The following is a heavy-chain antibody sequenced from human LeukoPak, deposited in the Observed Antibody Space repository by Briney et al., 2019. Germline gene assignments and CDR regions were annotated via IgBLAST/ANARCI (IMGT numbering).Heavy chain of an antibody. CDR1: GGSFSGYY. D-gene: IGHD3-10*01. J-gene: IGHJ4*02. CDR3: ARARAMVRGVINY. CDR2: INHSGST. Sequence: PSETLSLTCAVYGGSFSGYYWSWIRQPPGKGLEWIGEINHSGSTNYNPSLKSRVTISVDTSKNQFSLKLSSVTAADTAVYYCARARAMVRGVINYWGQGTLVTVSS. V-gene: IGHV4-34*01.